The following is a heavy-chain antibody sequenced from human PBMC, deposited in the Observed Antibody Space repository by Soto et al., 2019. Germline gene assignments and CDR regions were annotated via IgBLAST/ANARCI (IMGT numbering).Heavy chain of an antibody. D-gene: IGHD3-22*01. CDR2: IYYSGST. CDR3: ARIRFGYDSSGYDY. V-gene: IGHV4-30-4*01. CDR1: GGSISDNDYY. J-gene: IGHJ4*02. Sequence: SETLSLTCTVSGGSISDNDYYWSWIRQPPGKGLEWIGYIYYSGSTYYNPSLKSRVTISVDTSKNQFSLKLSSVTAADTAVYYCARIRFGYDSSGYDYWGQGTLVTVSS.